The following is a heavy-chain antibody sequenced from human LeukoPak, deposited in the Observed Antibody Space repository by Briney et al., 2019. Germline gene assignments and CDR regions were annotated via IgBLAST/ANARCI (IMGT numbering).Heavy chain of an antibody. CDR1: GFTLSSYG. Sequence: GGPLRLSCAASGFTLSSYGMHGVRQATGKGRKWGAVISYDGSNKYYADSEKGRFTIYRDNYKNTLYLQMNSLRVEDTAVYYCSRGLAFRDYWVQGTLVTVSS. J-gene: IGHJ4*02. CDR3: SRGLAFRDY. CDR2: ISYDGSNK. V-gene: IGHV3-30*03. D-gene: IGHD3-3*02.